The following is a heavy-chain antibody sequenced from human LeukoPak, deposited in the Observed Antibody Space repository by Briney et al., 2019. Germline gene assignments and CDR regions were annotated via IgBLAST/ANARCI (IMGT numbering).Heavy chain of an antibody. CDR3: ANSNDAFDI. CDR2: ISWNSGSI. J-gene: IGHJ3*02. Sequence: PGGSLRLSCAASGFTIDDYAMHWVRQAPGKGLEWVSGISWNSGSIGYADSVKGRFTISRDNAKNSLYLQMNSLRAEDTALYYCANSNDAFDIWGQGTMVTVSS. V-gene: IGHV3-9*01. CDR1: GFTIDDYA.